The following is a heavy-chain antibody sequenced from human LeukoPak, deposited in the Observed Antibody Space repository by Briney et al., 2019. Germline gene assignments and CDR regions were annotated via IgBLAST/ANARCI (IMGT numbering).Heavy chain of an antibody. V-gene: IGHV3-21*01. Sequence: GGSLRLSCVASVYTFSSYSINWVRQAPRKGLEWVSSISVRSNYIYYADSVRGRFSISRDDARDSLYLQMNSLRAEDTAVYYCVRLRRNSDTSGFYYYYDFWGQGTLVTVSS. CDR1: VYTFSSYS. CDR3: VRLRRNSDTSGFYYYYDF. CDR2: ISVRSNYI. D-gene: IGHD3-22*01. J-gene: IGHJ4*02.